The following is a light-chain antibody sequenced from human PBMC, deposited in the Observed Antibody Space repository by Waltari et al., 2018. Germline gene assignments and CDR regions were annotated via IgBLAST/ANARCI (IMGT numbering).Light chain of an antibody. CDR2: AVS. J-gene: IGLJ2*01. CDR1: ATSLGGSYS. CDR3: TSYTSKNTFI. Sequence: QSALTQPASVFGPLGQSFPLSSTVTATSLGGSYSVSWYQQHSGKAPKLLIFAVSSRPSEISARFSASKSGNTASLTISGLQTEDEADYHCTSYTSKNTFIFGGGTRLTVL. V-gene: IGLV2-14*03.